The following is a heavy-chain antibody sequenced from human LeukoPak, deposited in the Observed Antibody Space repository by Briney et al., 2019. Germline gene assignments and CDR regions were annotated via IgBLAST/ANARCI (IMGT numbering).Heavy chain of an antibody. CDR1: GFTFSSYW. V-gene: IGHV3-7*01. D-gene: IGHD3-3*01. J-gene: IGHJ4*02. Sequence: GGSLRLSCAASGFTFSSYWMSWVRQAPGKGLEWVANIKQDGSEKYYVDSVKGRFTISRDNAKNSLYLQMKSLRAEDTAVYYCAREGYDFWSGYLWTDYWGQGTLVTVSS. CDR3: AREGYDFWSGYLWTDY. CDR2: IKQDGSEK.